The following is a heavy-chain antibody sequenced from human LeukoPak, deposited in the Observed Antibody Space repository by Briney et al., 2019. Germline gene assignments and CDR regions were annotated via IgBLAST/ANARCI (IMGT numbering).Heavy chain of an antibody. D-gene: IGHD3-10*01. CDR3: ARRGGGRVGSGSYWYFDY. CDR1: GGSISRYY. V-gene: IGHV4-59*08. J-gene: IGHJ4*02. CDR2: IYYSGST. Sequence: PSETLSLTCTVSGGSISRYYWSWIRQPPGKGLEWIGYIYYSGSTNYNPSLKSRVTISVDPSKNQFSLKLSSVTAADTAVYYCARRGGGRVGSGSYWYFDYWGQGTLVTVSS.